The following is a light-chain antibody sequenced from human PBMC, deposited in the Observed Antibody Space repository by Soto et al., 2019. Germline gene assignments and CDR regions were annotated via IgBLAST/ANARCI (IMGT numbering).Light chain of an antibody. V-gene: IGKV3-15*01. CDR2: GAS. CDR1: QSVSSN. J-gene: IGKJ4*01. CDR3: QQYDNWLT. Sequence: DIVLTQSPATLSLSPGERATLSCRASQSVSSNLAWYQQKPGQAPRLLIYGASTRATGIPATFSGSGSGTDFTLTISSLQSEDFAVYYCQQYDNWLTFGGGTKVDIK.